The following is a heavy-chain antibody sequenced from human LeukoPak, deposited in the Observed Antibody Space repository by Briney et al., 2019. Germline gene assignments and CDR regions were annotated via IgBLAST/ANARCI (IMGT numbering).Heavy chain of an antibody. V-gene: IGHV3-53*01. CDR2: IYSGGDT. CDR3: AREGGGDYGDYLRY. J-gene: IGHJ4*02. Sequence: GGSLRLSCAASGFTVSSNYMSWVRQAPGKGLEWVSVIYSGGDTYSADSVKGRFTISRDNSKNTVYLQMNSLRAEDTAVYYCAREGGGDYGDYLRYWGQGTLVTVSS. CDR1: GFTVSSNY. D-gene: IGHD4-17*01.